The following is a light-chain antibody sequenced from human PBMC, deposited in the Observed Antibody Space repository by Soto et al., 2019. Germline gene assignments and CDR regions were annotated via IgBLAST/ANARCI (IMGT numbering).Light chain of an antibody. CDR2: EVT. CDR3: ISYTTSRIYV. CDR1: SSDVGGYNS. V-gene: IGLV2-14*01. J-gene: IGLJ1*01. Sequence: QSALTQPASVSGSPGHSITISCTGTSSDVGGYNSVSWYQHHPGKVPKLMIYEVTNRPSGVSNRFSGSKSGNTASLTISGLHAEDEADYYCISYTTSRIYVFGTGTKLTVL.